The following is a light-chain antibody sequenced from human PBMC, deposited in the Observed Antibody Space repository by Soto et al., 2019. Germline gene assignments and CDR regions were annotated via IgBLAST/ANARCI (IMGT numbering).Light chain of an antibody. CDR1: QSISSSY. CDR3: QQYGSSSGT. V-gene: IGKV3-20*01. Sequence: EIVLTQSPGTLSLSPGKRATLSCRASQSISSSYLAWYQQRPGQAPRLLIYGASSRATGIPDRFSGSGSGTEFTLTISRLEPEDLAVYYCQQYGSSSGTVGQGTKVEIK. CDR2: GAS. J-gene: IGKJ1*01.